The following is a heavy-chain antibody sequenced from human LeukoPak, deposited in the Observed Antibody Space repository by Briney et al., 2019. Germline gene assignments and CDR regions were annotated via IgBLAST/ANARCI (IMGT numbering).Heavy chain of an antibody. CDR2: IRYDGSNK. V-gene: IGHV3-30*02. Sequence: GGSLRLSCAASGFTFSTYGMHWVRQPPGKGLEWVGFIRYDGSNKYYADSVKGRFTTSRHKSTNTVYLNMNSLGDKDTAVYYCEKDFGDGYSSSWYSDYWGQGTMVTVSS. D-gene: IGHD6-13*01. CDR1: GFTFSTYG. J-gene: IGHJ4*02. CDR3: EKDFGDGYSSSWYSDY.